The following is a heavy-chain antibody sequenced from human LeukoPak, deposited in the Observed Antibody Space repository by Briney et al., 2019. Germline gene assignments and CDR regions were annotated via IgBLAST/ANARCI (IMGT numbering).Heavy chain of an antibody. CDR2: IYYSGST. D-gene: IGHD3-3*01. CDR1: GGSISSGGYY. V-gene: IGHV4-31*03. CDR3: ARGKATYYDFWSGYSPYYFDY. Sequence: PSETLSLTCTVSGGSISSGGYYWSWIRQHPGKGLEWLGYIYYSGSTYYNPSLKSRVTISVDTSKNQFSLKLSSVTAADTAVYYCARGKATYYDFWSGYSPYYFDYWGQGTLVTVSS. J-gene: IGHJ4*02.